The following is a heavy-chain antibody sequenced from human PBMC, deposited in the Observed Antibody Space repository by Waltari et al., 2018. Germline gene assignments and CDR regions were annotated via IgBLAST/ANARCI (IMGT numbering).Heavy chain of an antibody. CDR1: GYTFLNSN. CDR3: ARLLRSNIEQPLDV. V-gene: IGHV1-8*01. D-gene: IGHD3-3*01. Sequence: QVQLVQSGAEVKKPGASVKVTCRTSGYTFLNSNINWVRQVAGQGPEWIGWLNPKSDSTGSAQRFQGRVTMTSDTSRSTAYLELSGLKSDDTAVYYCARLLRSNIEQPLDVWGQGTLVTVSS. J-gene: IGHJ4*02. CDR2: LNPKSDST.